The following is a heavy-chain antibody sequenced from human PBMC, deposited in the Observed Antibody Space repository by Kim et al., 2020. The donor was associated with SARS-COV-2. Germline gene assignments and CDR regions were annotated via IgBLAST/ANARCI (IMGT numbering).Heavy chain of an antibody. V-gene: IGHV4-39*01. CDR2: IYYSGTT. CDR3: AIHLRVYDILTRYSYFDY. CDR1: GGSISSSSYY. J-gene: IGHJ4*02. D-gene: IGHD3-9*01. Sequence: SETLSLTCTVSGGSISSSSYYWGWVRQPPGKGLEWIGSIYYSGTTYYNPSLKSRVTISVDTSKNQFSLRLSSVTAADTAVYYCAIHLRVYDILTRYSYFDYWGQGTKATVSS.